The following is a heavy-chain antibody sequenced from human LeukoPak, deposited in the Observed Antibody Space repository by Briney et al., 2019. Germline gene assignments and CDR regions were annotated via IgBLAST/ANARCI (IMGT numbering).Heavy chain of an antibody. D-gene: IGHD6-13*01. Sequence: PSETLSLTCTVSGGSISSSSYYWGWIRQPSGKGLEWIGSIYYSGSTYYNPSLKSRVTISVDTSKNQFSLKLSSVTAADTAVYYCATSPRDSRSSSDSDYWGQGILVTVSS. CDR1: GGSISSSSYY. CDR3: ATSPRDSRSSSDSDY. V-gene: IGHV4-39*07. CDR2: IYYSGST. J-gene: IGHJ4*02.